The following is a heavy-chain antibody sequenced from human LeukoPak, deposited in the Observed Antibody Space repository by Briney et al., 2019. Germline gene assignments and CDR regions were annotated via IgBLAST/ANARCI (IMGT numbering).Heavy chain of an antibody. V-gene: IGHV4-39*07. CDR1: GGSISSSSYY. CDR2: IYYSGST. CDR3: ARDPNRYAAAHAFEY. J-gene: IGHJ4*02. Sequence: SETLSLTCTVSGGSISSSSYYWGWIRQPPGKGLEWIGSIYYSGSTYYNPSLKSRVTISVDTSKNQFSLKLSSVTAADTAVYYCARDPNRYAAAHAFEYWGQGTLVTVSP. D-gene: IGHD6-13*01.